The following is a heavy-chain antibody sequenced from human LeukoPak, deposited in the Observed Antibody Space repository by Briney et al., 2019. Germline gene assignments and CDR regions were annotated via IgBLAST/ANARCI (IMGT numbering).Heavy chain of an antibody. CDR2: IYPGDSDA. D-gene: IGHD1-26*01. CDR3: ARLRDLYSGSYHPFDY. V-gene: IGHV5-51*01. CDR1: GSSFTRYW. Sequence: GVVLNICCPGSGSSFTRYWIGWLRQMPEKGLKWMGIIYPGDSDARYSPPFQGQVTIAADQSISTHYLQWSSLKASDTAMYYRARLRDLYSGSYHPFDYWGQGTLVTVSS. J-gene: IGHJ4*02.